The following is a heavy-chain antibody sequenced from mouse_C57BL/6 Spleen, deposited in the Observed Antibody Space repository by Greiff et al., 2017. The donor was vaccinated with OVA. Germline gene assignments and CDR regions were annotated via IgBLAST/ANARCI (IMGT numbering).Heavy chain of an antibody. CDR2: INPGSGGT. V-gene: IGHV1-54*01. D-gene: IGHD2-4*01. Sequence: QVQLQQSGAELVRPGTSVKVSCKASGYAFTNYLIEWVKQRPGQGLEWIGVINPGSGGTNYNEKFKGKATLTADKSSSTAYMQLSSLTSEDAAVYFCARRGDYDGGFAYWGQGTLVTVSA. J-gene: IGHJ3*01. CDR1: GYAFTNYL. CDR3: ARRGDYDGGFAY.